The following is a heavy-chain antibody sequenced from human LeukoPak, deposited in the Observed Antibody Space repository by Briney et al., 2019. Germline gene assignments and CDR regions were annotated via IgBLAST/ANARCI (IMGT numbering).Heavy chain of an antibody. CDR3: AKGGGYGLGAFDI. J-gene: IGHJ3*02. V-gene: IGHV3-23*01. D-gene: IGHD2-15*01. Sequence: GGSLRLSCAASGYTFSSYAMSWVRQAPGKGLEWVSAISGSGGSTYYADSVKGRFTISRDNSKNTLYLQMNSLRAEDTAVYYCAKGGGYGLGAFDIWGQGTMVTVSS. CDR1: GYTFSSYA. CDR2: ISGSGGST.